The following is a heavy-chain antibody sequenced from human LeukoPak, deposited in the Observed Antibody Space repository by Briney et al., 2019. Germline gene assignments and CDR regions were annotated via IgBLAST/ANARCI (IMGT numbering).Heavy chain of an antibody. V-gene: IGHV3-23*01. J-gene: IGHJ4*02. CDR1: GFTFNILA. CDR2: ISGSGTST. CDR3: ARGYWPDY. D-gene: IGHD2-8*02. Sequence: PGGSLRLSCAASGFTFNILAMTWVRQAPGKGLDWVSTISGSGTSTFYADSVKGRFTISRDNSKNTLFPQMNSLRADDTAIYYCARGYWPDYWGQGTLVTVSS.